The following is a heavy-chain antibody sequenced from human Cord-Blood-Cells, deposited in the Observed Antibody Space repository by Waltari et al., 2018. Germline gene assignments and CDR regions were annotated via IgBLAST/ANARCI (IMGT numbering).Heavy chain of an antibody. CDR2: IYYSGGT. V-gene: IGHV4-30-4*08. Sequence: QVQLQESGPGLVKPSQTLSLTCTVSGGSISSGDYYWSWIRQPPGKGLAWIGYIYYSGGTYYHPSLTSRVTISVDTSKNQFSLKLSSVTAADTAVYYCARVDSNWYFDLWGRGTLVTVSS. CDR1: GGSISSGDYY. J-gene: IGHJ2*01. D-gene: IGHD4-4*01. CDR3: ARVDSNWYFDL.